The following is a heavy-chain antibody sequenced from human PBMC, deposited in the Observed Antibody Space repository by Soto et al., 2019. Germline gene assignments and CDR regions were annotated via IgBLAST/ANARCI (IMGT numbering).Heavy chain of an antibody. CDR2: IYYSGST. D-gene: IGHD6-13*01. Sequence: SETLSLTCTASGGSISSYYWSWIRQPPGKGLEWIGYIYYSGSTNYNPSLKSRVTISVDTSKNQFSLKLSSVTAADTAVYYCARKSYGSSWYGGWFDPWGQGTLVTVSS. V-gene: IGHV4-59*01. CDR3: ARKSYGSSWYGGWFDP. CDR1: GGSISSYY. J-gene: IGHJ5*02.